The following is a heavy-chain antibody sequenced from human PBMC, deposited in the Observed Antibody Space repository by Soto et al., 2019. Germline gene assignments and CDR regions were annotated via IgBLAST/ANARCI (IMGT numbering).Heavy chain of an antibody. CDR1: GFSFSSYA. V-gene: IGHV3-23*01. CDR3: AIKLVLGRTYYGMDV. CDR2: VSGSGGST. J-gene: IGHJ6*02. D-gene: IGHD2-2*01. Sequence: GGTLRLSCAVSGFSFSSYAMSWVRHAPGKGLEWVSAVSGSGGSTYYADSVKSRFTISRDNSKNKLYLQMNSLRAEDTAVYYCAIKLVLGRTYYGMDVWGQGTTVTVSS.